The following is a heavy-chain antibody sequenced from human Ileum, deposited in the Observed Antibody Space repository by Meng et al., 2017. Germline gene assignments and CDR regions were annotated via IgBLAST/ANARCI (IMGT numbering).Heavy chain of an antibody. D-gene: IGHD3-22*01. Sequence: QVQLQESGPGLVKPSQTLSLTCTVSGGSISSGDYYWSWIRQPPGKGLEWIGYIYYSGSTYYNPSLQSRLTISVDTSKNQFSLKLSSVTAADTAVYYCARDRDSSGYYPYWGQGTLVTVSS. CDR3: ARDRDSSGYYPY. J-gene: IGHJ4*02. CDR2: IYYSGST. CDR1: GGSISSGDYY. V-gene: IGHV4-30-4*01.